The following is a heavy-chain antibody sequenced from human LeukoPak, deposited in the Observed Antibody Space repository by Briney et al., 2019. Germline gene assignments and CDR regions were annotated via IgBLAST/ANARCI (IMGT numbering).Heavy chain of an antibody. CDR1: GFTFSSYS. J-gene: IGHJ4*02. CDR2: IYYSGST. Sequence: LRLSCAASGFTFSSYSMNWIRQHPGKGLEWIGYIYYSGSTYYNPSLKSRVTISVDTSKNQFSLKLSSATAADTAVYYCARVSGGGNYFDYWGQGTLVTVSS. V-gene: IGHV4-31*02. CDR3: ARVSGGGNYFDY. D-gene: IGHD2-15*01.